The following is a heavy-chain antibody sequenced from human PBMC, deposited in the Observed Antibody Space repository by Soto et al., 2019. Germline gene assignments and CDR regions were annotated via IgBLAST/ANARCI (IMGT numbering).Heavy chain of an antibody. CDR3: AKELYSYGYWYFDL. Sequence: GSLGVSCAASGFSFNSYAMGWVRQTPGKGLEWVSAISGSGGSTYYADSVKGRFTISRDNSKNTLYLQMNSLRAEDTAVYYCAKELYSYGYWYFDLWGRGPLVTVSS. CDR2: ISGSGGST. J-gene: IGHJ2*01. CDR1: GFSFNSYA. D-gene: IGHD5-18*01. V-gene: IGHV3-23*01.